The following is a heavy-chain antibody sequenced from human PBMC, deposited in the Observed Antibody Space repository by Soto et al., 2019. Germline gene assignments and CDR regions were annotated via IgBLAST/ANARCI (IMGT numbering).Heavy chain of an antibody. Sequence: ASVNVSCKTSGYTFTDYYMHWVRHAPGQGLEWMGWINPNIGGPISAQKFQGRVTMTRDTSISTAYLELSRLRSDDTAVYYCARGGTTSRDYWGDGKKVTVSA. CDR2: INPNIGGP. CDR3: ARGGTTSRDY. J-gene: IGHJ4*01. V-gene: IGHV1-2*02. CDR1: GYTFTDYY. D-gene: IGHD1-1*01.